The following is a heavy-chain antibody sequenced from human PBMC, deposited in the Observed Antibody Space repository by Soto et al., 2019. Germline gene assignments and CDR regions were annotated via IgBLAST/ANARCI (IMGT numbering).Heavy chain of an antibody. J-gene: IGHJ6*02. D-gene: IGHD2-2*01. V-gene: IGHV1-69*06. CDR1: GGTFSSYA. Sequence: GASVKVSCKASGGTFSSYAISWVRQAPGQGLEWMGGIIPIFGTANYAQKFQGRVTITADKSTSTAYMELSSLRSEDTAVYYCSGVPAAVYGMDVWGQGTTVTVSS. CDR3: SGVPAAVYGMDV. CDR2: IIPIFGTA.